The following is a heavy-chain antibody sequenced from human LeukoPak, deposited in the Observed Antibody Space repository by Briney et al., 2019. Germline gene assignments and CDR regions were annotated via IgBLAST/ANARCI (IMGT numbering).Heavy chain of an antibody. Sequence: GGSLRLSCAASGFTVSNNYMSWVRQAPGKGLEWVSVIYNGYNTNYADSVKGRFTISRDNAKNTLYLQMNSLRAEDTAVYYCARENPKGTSVDYWGQGTLVTVSS. J-gene: IGHJ4*02. CDR3: ARENPKGTSVDY. D-gene: IGHD3-10*01. V-gene: IGHV3-53*01. CDR2: IYNGYNT. CDR1: GFTVSNNY.